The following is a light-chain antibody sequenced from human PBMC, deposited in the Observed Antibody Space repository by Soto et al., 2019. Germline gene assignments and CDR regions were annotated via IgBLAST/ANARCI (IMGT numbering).Light chain of an antibody. CDR2: GAS. Sequence: EIVLPQSPDTLSLSPGESATLSCRASQSVSSNYLAWYQQKPGRAPRLHIYGASNRAPGIPDRLSGSGSGAAFTLAIRRLEPEVFAVFYWQRNTASTTFGQGTRLEI. V-gene: IGKV3-20*01. CDR1: QSVSSNY. CDR3: QRNTASTT. J-gene: IGKJ5*01.